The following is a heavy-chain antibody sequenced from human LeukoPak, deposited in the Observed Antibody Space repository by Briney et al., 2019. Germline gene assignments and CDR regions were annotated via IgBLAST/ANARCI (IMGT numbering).Heavy chain of an antibody. Sequence: NPGGSLRLSCAASGFTFSSYSMNWVRQAPGKGLEWVSSISSSSYIYYADSVKGRFTISRDNAKNSLYLQMNSLRAEDTAVYYCARGVSAAGRDYWGQGTLVTVSS. CDR2: ISSSSYI. D-gene: IGHD6-13*01. J-gene: IGHJ4*02. CDR3: ARGVSAAGRDY. CDR1: GFTFSSYS. V-gene: IGHV3-21*01.